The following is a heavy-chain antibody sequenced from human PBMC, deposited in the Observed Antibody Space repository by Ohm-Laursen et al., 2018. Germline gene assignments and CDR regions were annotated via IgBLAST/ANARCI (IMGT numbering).Heavy chain of an antibody. CDR3: ASLTYYDFWSGYYSPLDY. CDR1: GYTFTGYY. V-gene: IGHV1-2*02. Sequence: SVKVSCKASGYTFTGYYMHWVRQAPGQGLEWMGWINPNSGGTNYAQKFQGRVTMTRDTSISTAYMELSRLRSDDTAVYYCASLTYYDFWSGYYSPLDYWGQGTLVTVSS. D-gene: IGHD3-3*01. J-gene: IGHJ4*02. CDR2: INPNSGGT.